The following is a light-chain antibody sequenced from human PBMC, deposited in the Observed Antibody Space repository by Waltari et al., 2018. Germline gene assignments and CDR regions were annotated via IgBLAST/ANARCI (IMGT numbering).Light chain of an antibody. CDR1: SSHLGTYDY. CDR3: SSYTTSSTVYV. Sequence: QSALTQPASVSGSPGQSITISCTATSSHLGTYDYVSTYQQHPGKAPKLMIYDVTKRPSGIANRFSGSKSGNTASLTISGLQAEDEADYYCSSYTTSSTVYVFGTGTKVTVL. J-gene: IGLJ1*01. CDR2: DVT. V-gene: IGLV2-14*03.